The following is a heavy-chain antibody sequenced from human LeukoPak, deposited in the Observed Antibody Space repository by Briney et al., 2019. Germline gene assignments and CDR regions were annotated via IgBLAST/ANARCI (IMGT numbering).Heavy chain of an antibody. Sequence: SETLSLTCAVYGGSFSGYYWSWIRQPPGKGLEWIGEINHSGSTNYNPSLKSRVTISVDTSKNQFSLKLTSVTAADTAVYYCARGVTMIVVVIHDWYFDLWGRGTLVTVSS. CDR2: INHSGST. CDR3: ARGVTMIVVVIHDWYFDL. CDR1: GGSFSGYY. V-gene: IGHV4-34*01. D-gene: IGHD3-22*01. J-gene: IGHJ2*01.